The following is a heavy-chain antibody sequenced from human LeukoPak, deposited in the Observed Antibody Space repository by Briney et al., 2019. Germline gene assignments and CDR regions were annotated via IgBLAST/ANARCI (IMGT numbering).Heavy chain of an antibody. D-gene: IGHD5-12*01. V-gene: IGHV3-48*04. Sequence: GGSLRLSCAASGFTFSTYSMNWVRQAPGKGLEWVSYITSVSSSIYYADSVKGRFTISRDNAKNSLYLQMNSLRAEDTAVYYCARDLKVDRDYGDSWGQGTLVTVSS. CDR1: GFTFSTYS. CDR3: ARDLKVDRDYGDS. J-gene: IGHJ4*02. CDR2: ITSVSSSI.